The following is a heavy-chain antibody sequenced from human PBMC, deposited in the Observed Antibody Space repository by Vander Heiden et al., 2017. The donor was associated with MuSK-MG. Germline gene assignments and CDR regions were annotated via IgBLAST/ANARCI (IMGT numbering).Heavy chain of an antibody. CDR1: GFTFTASY. Sequence: QVHLVQSGAEVKKSGASVKVSCKASGFTFTASYIHWLRQAPGQGLEWLGWISPNSGGTNYAQKFQGRVTLTRDTSISTAYMELSRLRSDETAVYFCARVIPYDSSGYNQDFFDYWGQGTLVTVSS. CDR3: ARVIPYDSSGYNQDFFDY. CDR2: ISPNSGGT. J-gene: IGHJ4*02. D-gene: IGHD3-22*01. V-gene: IGHV1-2*02.